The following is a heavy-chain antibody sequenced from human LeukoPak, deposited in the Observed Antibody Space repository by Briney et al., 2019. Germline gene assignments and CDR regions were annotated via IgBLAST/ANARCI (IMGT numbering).Heavy chain of an antibody. CDR3: GTHAGRTGSGD. J-gene: IGHJ4*02. V-gene: IGHV3-11*01. D-gene: IGHD3/OR15-3a*01. Sequence: GGSLRLSCVTSGFIFSGHYMSWFRQAPGKGLEGVGYISGSGSDISYADSVKGRFTISRDNAKDPLYLQMNSLRADDTAVYYCGTHAGRTGSGDWGQGTLVTVSS. CDR1: GFIFSGHY. CDR2: ISGSGSDI.